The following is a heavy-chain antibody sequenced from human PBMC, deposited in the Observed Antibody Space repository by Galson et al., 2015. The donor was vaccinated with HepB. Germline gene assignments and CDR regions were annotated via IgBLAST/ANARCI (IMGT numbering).Heavy chain of an antibody. CDR3: ARDAWGYLSSYYYYYGMDV. CDR2: IKQDGSEK. Sequence: SLRLSCAASGFTFSSYWMSWVRQAPGKGLEWVANIKQDGSEKYYVDSVKGRFTISRDNAKNSLYLQMNSLRAEDTAVYYCARDAWGYLSSYYYYYGMDVWGQGTTVTVSS. V-gene: IGHV3-7*03. J-gene: IGHJ6*02. D-gene: IGHD1-26*01. CDR1: GFTFSSYW.